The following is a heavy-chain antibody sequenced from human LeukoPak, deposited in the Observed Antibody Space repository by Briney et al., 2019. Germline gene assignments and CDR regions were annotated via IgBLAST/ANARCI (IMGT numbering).Heavy chain of an antibody. CDR3: ARSFRGFLEWTPFDY. CDR1: GFTFSSYA. Sequence: GGSLRLSCAASGFTFSSYAMSWVRQAPGKGLEWVSAISGSGGSTYYADSVKGRFTISRDNSKNTLYLQMNSLRAEDTAVYYCARSFRGFLEWTPFDYWGQGTLVTVSS. V-gene: IGHV3-23*01. J-gene: IGHJ4*02. D-gene: IGHD3-3*01. CDR2: ISGSGGST.